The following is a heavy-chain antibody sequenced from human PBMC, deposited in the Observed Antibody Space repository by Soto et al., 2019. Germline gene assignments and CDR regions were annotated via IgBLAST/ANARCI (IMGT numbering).Heavy chain of an antibody. Sequence: QVQLVESGGGVVQPGRSLRLSCAASGFTFSSYGMHWVRQAPGKGLEWVAVIWYDGSNKYYADSVKGRFTISRDNSKNTLYLQMNSLRAEDTALYYCARDENWNYAFDYWGQGTLVTVSS. CDR2: IWYDGSNK. J-gene: IGHJ4*02. D-gene: IGHD1-7*01. CDR1: GFTFSSYG. CDR3: ARDENWNYAFDY. V-gene: IGHV3-33*01.